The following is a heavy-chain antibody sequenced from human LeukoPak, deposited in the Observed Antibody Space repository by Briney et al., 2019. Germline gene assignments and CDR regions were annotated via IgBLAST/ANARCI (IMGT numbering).Heavy chain of an antibody. J-gene: IGHJ4*02. CDR1: GGSVSGAGYY. Sequence: SETLSLTCTVSGGSVSGAGYYWSWIRQHPGKALEWIGYIYYRGSTYFNPSLKSRVTISVDTSSNQFSLKLSSVTAADTAFYYCARAAGYCATSGCYSLDYWGQGTLVTVSS. V-gene: IGHV4-31*03. CDR3: ARAAGYCATSGCYSLDY. CDR2: IYYRGST. D-gene: IGHD2-2*01.